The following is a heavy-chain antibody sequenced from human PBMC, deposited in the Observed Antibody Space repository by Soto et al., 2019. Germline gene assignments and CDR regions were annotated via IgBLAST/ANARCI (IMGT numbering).Heavy chain of an antibody. Sequence: QLQLQESGSGLVKPSQTLSLTCAVSGGSISSGGYSWSWIRQPPGKGLEWIGYIYHSGSTYYTPSPKRRVTISVDSSKNQSSLKLSSVTAADTAVHDCAGGGSASPFGYWGQGTLVTVSS. CDR3: AGGGSASPFGY. V-gene: IGHV4-30-2*01. CDR1: GGSISSGGYS. J-gene: IGHJ4*02. CDR2: IYHSGST. D-gene: IGHD2-15*01.